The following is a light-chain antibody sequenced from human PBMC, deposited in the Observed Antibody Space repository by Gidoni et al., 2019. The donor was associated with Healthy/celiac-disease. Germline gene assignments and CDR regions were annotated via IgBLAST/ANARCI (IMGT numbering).Light chain of an antibody. Sequence: EIVVTQSPATLSLSPGERATLSCRASQSVSSYLAWYQQKPGQAPRLLIYDASNRATGIPARFSGSGSGTDFTLTISSLEPEDCAVYYCQQRSNWPPYTFGQGTKLEIK. CDR2: DAS. J-gene: IGKJ2*01. CDR3: QQRSNWPPYT. CDR1: QSVSSY. V-gene: IGKV3-11*01.